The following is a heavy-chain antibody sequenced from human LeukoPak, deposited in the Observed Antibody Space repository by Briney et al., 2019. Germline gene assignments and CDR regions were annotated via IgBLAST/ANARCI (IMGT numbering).Heavy chain of an antibody. CDR1: GYTFTSYG. J-gene: IGHJ5*02. CDR2: ISAYNGNT. Sequence: ASVKVSCKASGYTFTSYGISWVRQAPGQGLEWMGWISAYNGNTNYAQKLQGRVTMTTDTSTSTAYMELRRLRSEDTAVYYCAREARIDVDIVARLFSNWFDPWGQGTLVTVSS. D-gene: IGHD5-12*01. CDR3: AREARIDVDIVARLFSNWFDP. V-gene: IGHV1-18*01.